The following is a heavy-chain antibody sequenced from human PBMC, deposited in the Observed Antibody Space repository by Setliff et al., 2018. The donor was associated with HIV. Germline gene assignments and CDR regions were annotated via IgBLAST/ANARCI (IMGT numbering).Heavy chain of an antibody. CDR3: ARGVAAAGMLMDV. D-gene: IGHD6-13*01. J-gene: IGHJ6*03. Sequence: LSLTCTVSGVSTSIHYWVWIRQPAERGLEWIGRIHTSDTTRYNPSLQSRVAMSVDTSKNQFSLKLTSVSAADTAVYYCARGVAAAGMLMDVWGKGTTVTVSS. CDR2: IHTSDTT. CDR1: GVSTSIHY. V-gene: IGHV4-4*07.